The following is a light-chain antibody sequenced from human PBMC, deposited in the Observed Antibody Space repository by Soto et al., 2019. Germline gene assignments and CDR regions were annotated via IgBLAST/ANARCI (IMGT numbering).Light chain of an antibody. Sequence: DIQMTQSPSSLSASVGDRVTITCRASQSISSYLNWYQQKPGKAPKLLIYAASSLQSGVPSRFSGSGSGTDFTLTISSLQPEDFATYYCHQSYSTPSDPFGGGPKVDIK. CDR3: HQSYSTPSDP. J-gene: IGKJ4*01. CDR2: AAS. CDR1: QSISSY. V-gene: IGKV1-39*01.